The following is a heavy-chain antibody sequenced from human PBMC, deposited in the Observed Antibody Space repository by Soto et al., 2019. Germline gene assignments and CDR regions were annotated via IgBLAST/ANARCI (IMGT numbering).Heavy chain of an antibody. CDR3: AKDTTYYYEWGYFDY. CDR1: GFTFSSYG. Sequence: PGGSLRLSCAASGFTFSSYGMHWVRQAPGKGLEWVAVISYDGSNKYYADSVKGRFTISRDNSKNTLYLQMNSLRAEDTAVYYCAKDTTYYYEWGYFDYWGQGTLVTVSS. D-gene: IGHD3-22*01. V-gene: IGHV3-30*18. CDR2: ISYDGSNK. J-gene: IGHJ4*02.